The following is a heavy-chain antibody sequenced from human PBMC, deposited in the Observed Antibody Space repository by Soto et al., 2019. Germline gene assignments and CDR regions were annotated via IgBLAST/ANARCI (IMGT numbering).Heavy chain of an antibody. J-gene: IGHJ4*02. CDR2: ISYDGSNK. CDR3: AKDTDYHDSSGYYVFDY. CDR1: GFTFTDYG. D-gene: IGHD3-22*01. V-gene: IGHV3-30*18. Sequence: QVQLVESGGGVVQPGRSLRLSCADSGFTFTDYGMHWVRQAPGKGLEWVAVISYDGSNKNYADSVKGRFTISRDNSKNTLYLKRNSRRAEDTAVYYCAKDTDYHDSSGYYVFDYWGQGTLVTVSS.